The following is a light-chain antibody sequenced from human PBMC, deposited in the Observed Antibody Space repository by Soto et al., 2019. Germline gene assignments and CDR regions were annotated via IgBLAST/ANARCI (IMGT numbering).Light chain of an antibody. V-gene: IGLV4-69*01. J-gene: IGLJ2*01. Sequence: QPVLTQSPSASASLGASVKLTCTLGTGYSSHAIAWHQKQPEKGPRYLMKLNSDGSHSKGDGIPDRFSGSSSGAERYLTISRLQSDDEAEYYCQTWGTGIRGVFGGGTKLTVL. CDR3: QTWGTGIRGV. CDR1: TGYSSHA. CDR2: LNSDGSH.